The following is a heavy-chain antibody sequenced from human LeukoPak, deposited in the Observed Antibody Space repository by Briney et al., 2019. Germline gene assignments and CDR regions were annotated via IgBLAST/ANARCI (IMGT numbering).Heavy chain of an antibody. CDR1: EFSVGSNY. CDR3: ARDRDPGYNDSSGYRRVNAFDI. J-gene: IGHJ3*02. D-gene: IGHD3-22*01. CDR2: IYSGGST. Sequence: GGSLRLSCAASEFSVGSNYMTWVRQAPGKGLEWVSLIYSGGSTYYADSVKGRFTISRDNSKNTLYLQMNSLRAEDTAVYYCARDRDPGYNDSSGYRRVNAFDIWGQGTMVTVSS. V-gene: IGHV3-66*01.